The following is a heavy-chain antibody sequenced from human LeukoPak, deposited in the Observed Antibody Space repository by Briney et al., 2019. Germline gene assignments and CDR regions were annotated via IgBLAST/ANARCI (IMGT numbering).Heavy chain of an antibody. CDR1: GVSISSSSYY. D-gene: IGHD3-3*01. CDR2: IYYSGST. J-gene: IGHJ4*02. Sequence: SETLPLTCTVSGVSISSSSYYWGWIRQPPGKGLEWIGSIYYSGSTYYNPSLKSRVTISVDTSKNQFSLKLSSVTAADTAVYYCASLNDFWSGYHFDYWGQGTLVTVSS. CDR3: ASLNDFWSGYHFDY. V-gene: IGHV4-39*01.